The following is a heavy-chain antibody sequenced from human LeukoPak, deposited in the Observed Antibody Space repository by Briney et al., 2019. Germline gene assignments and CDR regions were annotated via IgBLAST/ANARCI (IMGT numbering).Heavy chain of an antibody. V-gene: IGHV1-69*13. J-gene: IGHJ4*02. Sequence: GASVKVSCKASGGTFSSYAISWVRQAPGQGLEWMGGIIPIFGTANYAQKFQGGVTITADESTSTAYMELSSLRSEDTAVYYCARDLYGDRSSTSCPLDYWGQGTLVTVSS. CDR2: IIPIFGTA. CDR3: ARDLYGDRSSTSCPLDY. D-gene: IGHD2-2*01. CDR1: GGTFSSYA.